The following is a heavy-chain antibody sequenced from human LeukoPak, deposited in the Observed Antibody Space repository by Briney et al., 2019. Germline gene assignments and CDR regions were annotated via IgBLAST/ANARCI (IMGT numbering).Heavy chain of an antibody. Sequence: ASVKVSCKASGYTFTSYGISWVRQAPGQGLEWMGWISAYNGNTNYAQKLQGRVTMTTDTSTSTAYMELRSLRSDDTAVYYCARVDCSGGSCYLGDYWGRGTLVTVSS. J-gene: IGHJ4*02. CDR3: ARVDCSGGSCYLGDY. CDR2: ISAYNGNT. CDR1: GYTFTSYG. V-gene: IGHV1-18*04. D-gene: IGHD2-15*01.